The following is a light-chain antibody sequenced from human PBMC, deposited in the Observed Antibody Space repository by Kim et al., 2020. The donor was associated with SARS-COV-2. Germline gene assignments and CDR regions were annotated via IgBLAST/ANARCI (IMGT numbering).Light chain of an antibody. J-gene: IGKJ4*01. CDR2: DAS. V-gene: IGKV1-33*01. Sequence: DIQMTQSPSSLSASVGDRVTITCQASQDISNYLNWYQQKPGKAPKLLIYDASNLETGVPSRFSGSGSGTDFTFTISSQQPEDIATYYCQQYDNRPLTFGGGTKVDIK. CDR3: QQYDNRPLT. CDR1: QDISNY.